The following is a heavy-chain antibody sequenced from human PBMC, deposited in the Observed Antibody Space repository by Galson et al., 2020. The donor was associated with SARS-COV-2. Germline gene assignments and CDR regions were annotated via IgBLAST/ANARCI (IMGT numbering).Heavy chain of an antibody. CDR1: GFTFSNYY. V-gene: IGHV3-23*01. J-gene: IGHJ4*02. CDR3: AKGPPSSGSFFDY. Sequence: GGSLRLSCAASGFTFSNYYMSWVRQAPGKGLEWVSGISADGGRANYADSVKGRFTISRDNSRNTMYLQMNSLRAEDTAVYYCAKGPPSSGSFFDYWGQGTLVTVSS. CDR2: ISADGGRA. D-gene: IGHD3-22*01.